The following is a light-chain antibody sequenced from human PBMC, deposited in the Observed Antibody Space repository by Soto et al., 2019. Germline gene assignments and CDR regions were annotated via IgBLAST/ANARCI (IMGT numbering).Light chain of an antibody. CDR3: CSYAGSDYV. J-gene: IGLJ1*01. CDR2: DVS. CDR1: SSDVGGYNY. Sequence: QSALTQPRSVSGSPGQSVTISCTGTSSDVGGYNYVSWYQQHPGKAPKLMIYDVSKRPSGVPDRFSGSKSGNTASLTISGLRAEDEADYYCCSYAGSDYVFVTGTKLTVL. V-gene: IGLV2-11*01.